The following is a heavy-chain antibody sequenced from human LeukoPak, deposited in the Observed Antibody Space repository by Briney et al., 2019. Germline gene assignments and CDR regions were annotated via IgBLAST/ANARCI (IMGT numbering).Heavy chain of an antibody. CDR3: ARLLRYCSGGSCVDGYFQH. V-gene: IGHV4-59*08. CDR2: IYYSGST. D-gene: IGHD2-15*01. CDR1: GGSISSCY. Sequence: SETLSLTCTVSGGSISSCYWSWIRQPPGKGLEWIGYIYYSGSTNYNPSLKSRVTISVDTSKNQFSLKLSSVTAADTAVYYCARLLRYCSGGSCVDGYFQHWGQGTLVTVSS. J-gene: IGHJ1*01.